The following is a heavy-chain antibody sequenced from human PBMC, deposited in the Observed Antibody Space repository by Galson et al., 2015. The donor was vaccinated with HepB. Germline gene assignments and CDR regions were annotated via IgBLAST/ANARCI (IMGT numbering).Heavy chain of an antibody. J-gene: IGHJ6*03. CDR1: GFTFSGSA. Sequence: SLRLSCAASGFTFSGSAMHWVRQASGKGLEWVGRIRSKANSYATAYAASVKGRFTISRDDSKNTAYLQMNSLKTEDTAVYYCTRRRSTYYYDSSGEYYYYYMDVWGKGTTVTVSS. V-gene: IGHV3-73*01. CDR3: TRRRSTYYYDSSGEYYYYYMDV. CDR2: IRSKANSYAT. D-gene: IGHD3-22*01.